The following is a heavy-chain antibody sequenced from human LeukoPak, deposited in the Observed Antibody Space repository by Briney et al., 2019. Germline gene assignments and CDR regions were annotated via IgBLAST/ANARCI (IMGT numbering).Heavy chain of an antibody. CDR2: IIPILGMA. J-gene: IGHJ5*02. CDR3: ARAPAMGNNWFDP. Sequence: SVKVPCKASGGTFSSYAISWVRQAPGQGLEWMGRIIPILGMANYAQKFQGRVTITADKSTSTAYMELSSLRSEDTAVYYCARAPAMGNNWFDPWGQGTLVTVSS. CDR1: GGTFSSYA. V-gene: IGHV1-69*04. D-gene: IGHD5-18*01.